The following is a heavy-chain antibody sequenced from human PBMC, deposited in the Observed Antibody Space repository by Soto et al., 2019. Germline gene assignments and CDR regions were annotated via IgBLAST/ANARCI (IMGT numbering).Heavy chain of an antibody. J-gene: IGHJ3*02. CDR3: ATLRVNCTNCVCPSPGAFDI. Sequence: GASVKVSCKVSGYTLTELSMHWVRQAPGKGLEWMGGFDPEDGETIYAQKFQGRVTMTEDTSTDTAYMELSSLRSEDTAVYYCATLRVNCTNCVCPSPGAFDIWGQGTMVTVSS. D-gene: IGHD2-8*01. V-gene: IGHV1-24*01. CDR2: FDPEDGET. CDR1: GYTLTELS.